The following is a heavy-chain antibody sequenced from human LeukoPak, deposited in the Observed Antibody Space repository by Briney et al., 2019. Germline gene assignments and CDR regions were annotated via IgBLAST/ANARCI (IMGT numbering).Heavy chain of an antibody. CDR3: AKDPSDLGGSGSNNYFDC. CDR1: GFTFSSYG. Sequence: PGGSLRLSCAASGFTFSSYGMHWVRQAPGKGLEWVAVIWYDGSNKYYTDSVKGRFTISRDNSRNTLYLQMNSLRAEDTAVYYCAKDPSDLGGSGSNNYFDCWGQGTLVTVSS. D-gene: IGHD3-10*01. J-gene: IGHJ4*02. V-gene: IGHV3-33*06. CDR2: IWYDGSNK.